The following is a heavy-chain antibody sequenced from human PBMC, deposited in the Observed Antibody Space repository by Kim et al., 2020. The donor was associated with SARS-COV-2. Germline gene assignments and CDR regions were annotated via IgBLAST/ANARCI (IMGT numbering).Heavy chain of an antibody. J-gene: IGHJ4*02. CDR3: TTDIVAKKKVDY. V-gene: IGHV3-15*01. CDR2: IKSKTDGGTT. D-gene: IGHD5-12*01. Sequence: GGSLRLSCAASGFTFSNAWMSWVRQAPGKGLEWVGRIKSKTDGGTTDYAAPVKGRFTISRDDSKNTLYLQMNSLKTEDTAVYYCTTDIVAKKKVDYWGQGTLVTLSS. CDR1: GFTFSNAW.